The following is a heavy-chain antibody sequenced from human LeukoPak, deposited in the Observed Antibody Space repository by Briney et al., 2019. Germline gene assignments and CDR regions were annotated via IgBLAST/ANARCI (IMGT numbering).Heavy chain of an antibody. V-gene: IGHV3-64*01. Sequence: PGGSLRLSCSASGFTFSSHHTRWVRQAPGKGLQYVSAISPDGGTTYYANSVKGRFTMSRDNSKNTLYLQMGSLRPEDMAIYYCAREIYTFSSSSLDCWGQGTLVTVSS. J-gene: IGHJ4*02. CDR1: GFTFSSHH. D-gene: IGHD6-6*01. CDR2: ISPDGGTT. CDR3: AREIYTFSSSSLDC.